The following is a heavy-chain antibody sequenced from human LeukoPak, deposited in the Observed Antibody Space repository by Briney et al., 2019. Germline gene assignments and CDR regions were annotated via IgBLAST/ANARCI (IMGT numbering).Heavy chain of an antibody. V-gene: IGHV3-66*01. CDR2: ISGGGGT. CDR3: ARVVDSTRAFHV. Sequence: GGSLRLSCAASGFTVSNNFMSWVRQASGQGLEWVSLISGGGGTYYAASVKGRFTISRGNSENSLYLQMNSLRPEDTAAYYCARVVDSTRAFHVWGQGTLVTVSS. D-gene: IGHD2-21*01. J-gene: IGHJ3*01. CDR1: GFTVSNNF.